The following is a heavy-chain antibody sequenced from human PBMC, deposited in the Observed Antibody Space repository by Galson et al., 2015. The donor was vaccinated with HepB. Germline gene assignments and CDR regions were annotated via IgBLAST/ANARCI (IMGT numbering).Heavy chain of an antibody. V-gene: IGHV3-21*01. Sequence: SLRLSCAASGFTFSTYSLSWVRQAPGKGLEWVSSISSVSSYTFYADSVKGRFTISRDNAKNSLYLHMNSLRAEDTAVYYCARSMVRGVVDVWGQGATVTVSS. CDR1: GFTFSTYS. D-gene: IGHD3-10*01. CDR2: ISSVSSYT. CDR3: ARSMVRGVVDV. J-gene: IGHJ6*02.